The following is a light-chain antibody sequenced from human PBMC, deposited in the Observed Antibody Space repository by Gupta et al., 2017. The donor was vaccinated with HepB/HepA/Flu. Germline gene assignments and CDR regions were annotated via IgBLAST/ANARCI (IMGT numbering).Light chain of an antibody. J-gene: IGLJ2*01. CDR1: SANIGADYY. CDR2: GVT. Sequence: QPALTPPPSVSGAPGPRATISCTGRSANIGADYYVHLYQKLPGKAPKLLIYGVTDRPSGFPDPFSASKSGTLASLAITGLQAEDEADYYCQSYDSSLSGVVFGGGTKLTVL. V-gene: IGLV1-40*01. CDR3: QSYDSSLSGVV.